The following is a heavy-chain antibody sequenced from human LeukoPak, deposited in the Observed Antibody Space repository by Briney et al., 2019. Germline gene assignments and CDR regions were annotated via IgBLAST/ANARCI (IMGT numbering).Heavy chain of an antibody. D-gene: IGHD3-3*01. CDR1: GGTFSSYA. CDR3: ARDAITIFGVVTPFDP. J-gene: IGHJ5*02. V-gene: IGHV1-69*04. Sequence: GASVKVSCKASGGTFSSYAISWVRQAPGQGLEWMGRIIPILGIANYAQKFQGRVTITADKSTSTAYMELSSLRSDDTAVYYCARDAITIFGVVTPFDPWGQGTLVTVSS. CDR2: IIPILGIA.